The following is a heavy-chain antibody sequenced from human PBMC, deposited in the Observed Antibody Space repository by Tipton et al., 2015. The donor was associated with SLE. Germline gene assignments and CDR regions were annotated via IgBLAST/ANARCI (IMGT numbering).Heavy chain of an antibody. D-gene: IGHD5-18*01. J-gene: IGHJ4*02. Sequence: LRLSCTVSGGSISSYYWSWIRQPPGKGLEWIGYIYYSGSTNYNPSLKSRVTISVDRSKNQFSLKLSSVTAADTAVYYCARGGIQLREGFDYWGQGTLVTVSS. CDR3: ARGGIQLREGFDY. CDR2: IYYSGST. CDR1: GGSISSYY. V-gene: IGHV4-59*12.